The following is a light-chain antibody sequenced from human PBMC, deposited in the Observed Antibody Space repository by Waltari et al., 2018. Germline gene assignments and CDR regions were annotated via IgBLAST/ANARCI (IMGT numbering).Light chain of an antibody. Sequence: QLVLTQSPSASASLGASVKLTCTLSSGHSSSAIAWHQQQPEKGPRYLMKLNSDGSHSKGDGIPDRFSGSSSGDERYLTISSLQSEDEADYYCQTWGTGIVVFGGGTKLTVL. CDR1: SGHSSSA. CDR3: QTWGTGIVV. CDR2: LNSDGSH. V-gene: IGLV4-69*01. J-gene: IGLJ2*01.